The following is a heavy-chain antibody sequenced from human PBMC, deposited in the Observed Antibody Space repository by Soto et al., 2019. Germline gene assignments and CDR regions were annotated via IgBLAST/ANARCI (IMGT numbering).Heavy chain of an antibody. CDR1: GGSITTSSYN. D-gene: IGHD3-10*01. J-gene: IGHJ3*01. CDR3: ARFYGNAFDV. Sequence: AETLSLTCSVSGGSITTSSYNWDWIRQPPGKGLEWIRTSHYDGSTSYNPSLRSQVTISVETSNNHFAVKVYSVTAADTAVYYCARFYGNAFDVWGRGTVVTVSS. CDR2: SHYDGST. V-gene: IGHV4-39*02.